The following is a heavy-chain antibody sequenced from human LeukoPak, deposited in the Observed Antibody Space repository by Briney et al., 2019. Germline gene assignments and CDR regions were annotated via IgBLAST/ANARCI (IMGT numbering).Heavy chain of an antibody. CDR3: AKEGRDGYNFDY. CDR1: GFTFDDYA. Sequence: GGSLRLSCAASGFTFDDYAMHWVRQAPRKGLEWVSGISWNSGSIGYADSVKGRFTISRDNAKNSLYLQMNSLRAEDTALYYCAKEGRDGYNFDYWGQGTLVTVSS. V-gene: IGHV3-9*01. D-gene: IGHD5-24*01. J-gene: IGHJ4*02. CDR2: ISWNSGSI.